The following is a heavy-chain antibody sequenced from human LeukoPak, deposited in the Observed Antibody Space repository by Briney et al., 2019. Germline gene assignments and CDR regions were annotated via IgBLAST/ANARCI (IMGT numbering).Heavy chain of an antibody. CDR2: FDPEDGET. J-gene: IGHJ4*02. CDR3: ATQARGYFYY. Sequence: ASVKVSSKVSGYTLTQLAMHWVRQAPGKGLEWMGGFDPEDGETVYAQKFQDRVAMTEDTSTDTANMELTSLASEDTAVYYCATQARGYFYYWGQGTLVTVSS. CDR1: GYTLTQLA. V-gene: IGHV1-24*01.